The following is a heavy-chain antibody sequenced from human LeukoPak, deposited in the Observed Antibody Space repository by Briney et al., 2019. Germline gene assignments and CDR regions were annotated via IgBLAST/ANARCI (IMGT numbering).Heavy chain of an antibody. CDR3: AKDSGPGSYYPTGDEY. D-gene: IGHD3-10*01. V-gene: IGHV3-23*01. J-gene: IGHJ4*02. Sequence: GGSLRLSCAASGFIFSNYAMTWVRQAPETGLKWVSSISDSGGGTHYADSVKGRFTISRDNSKSTLYLQMNSVRAEDTAVYYCAKDSGPGSYYPTGDEYWGQGTLVTVSS. CDR2: ISDSGGGT. CDR1: GFIFSNYA.